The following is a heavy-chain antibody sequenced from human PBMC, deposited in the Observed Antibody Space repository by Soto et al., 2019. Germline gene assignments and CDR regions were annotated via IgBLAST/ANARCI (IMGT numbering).Heavy chain of an antibody. V-gene: IGHV1-18*01. CDR1: GYTLTNYG. D-gene: IGHD2-2*01. CDR3: AREGYCSSSMCYGGYYYMDV. J-gene: IGHJ6*03. CDR2: ISAYNGHA. Sequence: QVQLVQSGGEVKNPGASVKVSCKAFGYTLTNYGISWVRQAPGQGLEWMGWISAYNGHANYAQKFQGRVRSTTDRPTHTAYMELRSLGSDDTAEYYCAREGYCSSSMCYGGYYYMDVWGKGTTVTVS.